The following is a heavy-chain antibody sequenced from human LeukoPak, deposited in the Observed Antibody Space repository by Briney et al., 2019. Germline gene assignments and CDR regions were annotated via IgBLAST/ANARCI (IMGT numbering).Heavy chain of an antibody. CDR2: IYHSGST. V-gene: IGHV4-30-2*01. CDR3: ARTTVTRTFDY. D-gene: IGHD4-17*01. CDR1: GGSISSGGYS. J-gene: IGHJ4*02. Sequence: PSETLSLTCAVSGGSISSGGYSWSWIRQPPGKGLEWIGYIYHSGSTYYNPSLKSRVTISVDRSKNQFSLKLSSVTAADTAVYYCARTTVTRTFDYWGRGTLVTVSS.